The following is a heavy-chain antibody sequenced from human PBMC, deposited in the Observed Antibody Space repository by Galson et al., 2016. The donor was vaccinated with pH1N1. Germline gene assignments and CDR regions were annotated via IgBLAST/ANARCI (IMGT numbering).Heavy chain of an antibody. Sequence: SVKVSCKASGYSFIVRYMHWVRQAPGHGLEWMGWINPNSGDTKYAQDFQGRVTLTRDTSINTAYMELSSLTSDDTAVYYCATGSGNSWFDPWGQGTLVTVSS. V-gene: IGHV1-2*02. CDR3: ATGSGNSWFDP. CDR1: GYSFIVRY. CDR2: INPNSGDT. J-gene: IGHJ5*02. D-gene: IGHD3-10*01.